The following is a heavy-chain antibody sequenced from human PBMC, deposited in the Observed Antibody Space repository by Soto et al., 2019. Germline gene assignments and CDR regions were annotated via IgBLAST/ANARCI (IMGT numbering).Heavy chain of an antibody. Sequence: GGSLRLSCAASGFTFSDYYMSWIRQAPGQGLEWLSYISDSGTYTSYADSVEGRFTVSRDNAENSQYLQMNNLSAEDTAVCYCARDHLQGSRAFDIWGQGTMVTVSS. CDR3: ARDHLQGSRAFDI. J-gene: IGHJ3*02. CDR2: ISDSGTYT. CDR1: GFTFSDYY. V-gene: IGHV3-11*06.